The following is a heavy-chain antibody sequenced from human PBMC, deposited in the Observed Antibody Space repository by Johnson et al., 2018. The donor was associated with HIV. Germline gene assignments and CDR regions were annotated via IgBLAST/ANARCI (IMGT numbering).Heavy chain of an antibody. V-gene: IGHV3-30-3*01. CDR1: GFTFSSYP. J-gene: IGHJ3*02. CDR2: ISYDGNNK. D-gene: IGHD2-15*01. Sequence: QVQLVESGGGVVQPGRSLRLSCAGSGFTFSSYPMHWVRQPPGKGLEWVAVISYDGNNKYYADSVKGRVTISRDNSKNTLYLQMNSLRAEDTAMYYCAKVLDLVVVVAANLGAFDIWGQGTMVTVSS. CDR3: AKVLDLVVVVAANLGAFDI.